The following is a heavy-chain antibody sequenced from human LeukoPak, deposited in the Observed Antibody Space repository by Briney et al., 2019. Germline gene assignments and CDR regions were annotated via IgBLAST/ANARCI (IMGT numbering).Heavy chain of an antibody. Sequence: PSETLSLTCTVSSYSISSGYYWGWIRQPPGKGLEWIGSIYQSGSTYYHASLKSRVTISVDTSKNQFSLKLSSVTAADTAVYYCARAPTAYCLSTNCQPYFDYWGQGILVTVSS. D-gene: IGHD2/OR15-2a*01. CDR2: IYQSGST. CDR1: SYSISSGYY. CDR3: ARAPTAYCLSTNCQPYFDY. J-gene: IGHJ4*02. V-gene: IGHV4-38-2*02.